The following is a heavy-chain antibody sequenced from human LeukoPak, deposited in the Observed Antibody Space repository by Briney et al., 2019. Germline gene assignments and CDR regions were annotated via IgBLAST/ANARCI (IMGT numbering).Heavy chain of an antibody. Sequence: GASVKVSCKASGYTFTSYDINWVRQATGQGLKWMGWMNPNSGNTGYAQKFQGRVTITRNTSTSTAYMELSSLRSEDTAVYYCARDLRGSGSYDFDYWGQGTLVTVSS. D-gene: IGHD3-10*01. CDR1: GYTFTSYD. CDR2: MNPNSGNT. J-gene: IGHJ4*02. CDR3: ARDLRGSGSYDFDY. V-gene: IGHV1-8*03.